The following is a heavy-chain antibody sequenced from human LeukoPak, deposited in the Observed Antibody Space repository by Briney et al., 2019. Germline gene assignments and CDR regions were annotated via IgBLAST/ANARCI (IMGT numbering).Heavy chain of an antibody. V-gene: IGHV1-46*01. D-gene: IGHD5-18*01. CDR1: RYTFTSYY. CDR3: ARQWIQNYYFDY. J-gene: IGHJ4*02. Sequence: ASVKVSCKASRYTFTSYYMHWVRQAPGQGLEWMGIINPSGGSTSYAQKFQGRVTMTRDTSTSTVYMELSSLRSEDTAVYYCARQWIQNYYFDYWGQGTLVTVSS. CDR2: INPSGGST.